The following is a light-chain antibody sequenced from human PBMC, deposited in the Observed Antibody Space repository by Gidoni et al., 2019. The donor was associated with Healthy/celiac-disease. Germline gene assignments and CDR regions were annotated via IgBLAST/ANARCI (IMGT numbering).Light chain of an antibody. V-gene: IGKV1-5*03. CDR1: QSISSW. Sequence: DIQMTQSPSTLSASVGDRVTITCRASQSISSWLAWYQQKPGKAPKLLIYKASSLESGVPSRFSGSESGTEFTLTISSLQPDEFATYYCQQYNSYPALTFGGGTKVEIK. CDR3: QQYNSYPALT. J-gene: IGKJ4*01. CDR2: KAS.